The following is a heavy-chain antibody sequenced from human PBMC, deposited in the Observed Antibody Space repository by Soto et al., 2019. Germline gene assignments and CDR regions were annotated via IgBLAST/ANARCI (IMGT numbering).Heavy chain of an antibody. J-gene: IGHJ4*02. CDR2: IYPGDSDT. Sequence: GESLKISWKGSGYSFTSYWIGWVRQMPGKGLEWMGIIYPGDSDTRYSPSFQGQVTISADKSISTAYLQWSSLKASDTAMYYSAPPTSRQPLVPLLGDHPFDSCRQRPLVTVSS. V-gene: IGHV5-51*01. CDR3: APPTSRQPLVPLLGDHPFDS. D-gene: IGHD6-13*01. CDR1: GYSFTSYW.